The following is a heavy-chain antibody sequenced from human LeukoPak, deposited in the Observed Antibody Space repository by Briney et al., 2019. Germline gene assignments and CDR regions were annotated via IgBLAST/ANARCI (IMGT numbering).Heavy chain of an antibody. D-gene: IGHD7-27*01. V-gene: IGHV3-33*01. CDR2: IWYDGSNK. CDR1: GFTFSSYG. J-gene: IGHJ6*02. CDR3: ARDWSAGDYYYGMDV. Sequence: GGSLRLSCAASGFTFSSYGMHWVRQAPGKGLEWVAVIWYDGSNKYYADSVKGRFTISRDNSKNTLYLQMNSLRAEDTAVYYCARDWSAGDYYYGMDVWGQGTTVTVSS.